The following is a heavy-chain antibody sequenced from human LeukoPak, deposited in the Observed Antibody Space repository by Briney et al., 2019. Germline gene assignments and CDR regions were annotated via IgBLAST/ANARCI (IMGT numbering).Heavy chain of an antibody. CDR1: GFTFSSYS. D-gene: IGHD3-3*01. Sequence: GGSLRLSCAASGFTFSSYSMNWVRQAPGKGLEWVSSISSSSSYIYYADSVKGRFTISRDNAKNSLYLQMNSLRAEDTAVYYCANFWSGYPPFGYWGQGTLVTVSS. V-gene: IGHV3-21*04. CDR2: ISSSSSYI. J-gene: IGHJ4*02. CDR3: ANFWSGYPPFGY.